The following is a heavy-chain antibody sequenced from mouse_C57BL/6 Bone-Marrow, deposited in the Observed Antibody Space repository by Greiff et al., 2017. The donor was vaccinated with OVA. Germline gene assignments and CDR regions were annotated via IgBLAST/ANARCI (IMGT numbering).Heavy chain of an antibody. V-gene: IGHV3-6*01. CDR3: AREDYDYDY. J-gene: IGHJ2*01. CDR2: ISYDGSN. Sequence: EVQLQESGPGLVKPSQSLSLPCSVTGYSITSGYYWNWIRQFPGNKLEWMGYISYDGSNNYNPSLKNRISITRDTSKNQFFLKLNSVTTEDTATYYCAREDYDYDYWGQGTTLTVSS. CDR1: GYSITSGYY. D-gene: IGHD2-4*01.